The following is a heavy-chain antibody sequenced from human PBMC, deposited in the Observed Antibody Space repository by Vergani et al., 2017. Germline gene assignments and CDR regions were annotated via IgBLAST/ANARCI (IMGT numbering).Heavy chain of an antibody. Sequence: QVQLVQSGAEVKKPGASVKVSCKASGYTFTGYYMHWVRQAPGQGLEWMGWINPNSGGTNYAQKFQGRVTMTRDTSASTAYMELSSLRSEDTAVYYCARDRAAMRGADYWGQGTLVTVSS. CDR3: ARDRAAMRGADY. V-gene: IGHV1-2*02. CDR1: GYTFTGYY. D-gene: IGHD2-2*01. CDR2: INPNSGGT. J-gene: IGHJ4*02.